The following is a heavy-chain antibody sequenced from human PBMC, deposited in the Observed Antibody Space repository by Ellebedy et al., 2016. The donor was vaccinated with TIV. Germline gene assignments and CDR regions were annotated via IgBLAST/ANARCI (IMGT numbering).Heavy chain of an antibody. D-gene: IGHD1-26*01. CDR1: GFTFRNYW. CDR3: ARVFSLGTGPVGY. Sequence: GESLKISCATSGFTFRNYWMTWVRQAPGKGLECVATINQDGSQVFYLDSVKGRFTISRDNANNSLYLQMNSLRADDSAMYYSARVFSLGTGPVGYWGQGTLVTVSS. CDR2: INQDGSQV. V-gene: IGHV3-7*01. J-gene: IGHJ4*02.